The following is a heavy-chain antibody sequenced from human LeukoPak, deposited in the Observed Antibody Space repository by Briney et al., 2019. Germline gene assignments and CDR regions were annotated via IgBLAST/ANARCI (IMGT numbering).Heavy chain of an antibody. CDR2: IKQDGSEK. V-gene: IGHV3-7*02. D-gene: IGHD2/OR15-2a*01. Sequence: GGSLRLSCAASGXTFDSYWMRWVRQAPGKGLEWVASIKQDGSEKYYGDSVKGRFTISRDNAKNSLYLQMNSLRAEDTAVYYCARASTSFDYWGQGTLVTVSS. CDR1: GXTFDSYW. CDR3: ARASTSFDY. J-gene: IGHJ4*02.